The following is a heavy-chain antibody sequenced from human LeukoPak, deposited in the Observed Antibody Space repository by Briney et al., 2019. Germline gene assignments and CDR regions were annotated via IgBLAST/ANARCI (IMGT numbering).Heavy chain of an antibody. CDR1: GFTFSSYW. D-gene: IGHD4-17*01. Sequence: GGSLRLSCAASGFTFSSYWMHWVRQAPGKGLVWVSRINSDGSSTSYADSVKGRFTISRDNAKNTLYLQMNSLRAEDTAVYYCAREGRGTVTTIDYWGQGTLVTVSS. J-gene: IGHJ4*02. CDR3: AREGRGTVTTIDY. V-gene: IGHV3-74*01. CDR2: INSDGSST.